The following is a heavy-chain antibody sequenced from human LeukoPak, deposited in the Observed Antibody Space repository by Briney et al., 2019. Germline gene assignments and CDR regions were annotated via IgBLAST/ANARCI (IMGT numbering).Heavy chain of an antibody. Sequence: PSETLSFTCAGYGGSFSGYYWGWNRQPPGKGLVWIGVTKHSGSTNYDPSLKSRVTISVDTSKNQFSLKLSSVTAADTAVYYCARRYYDSSGYAAFDIWGQGTMVTVSS. J-gene: IGHJ3*02. D-gene: IGHD3-22*01. CDR3: ARRYYDSSGYAAFDI. CDR1: GGSFSGYY. CDR2: TKHSGST. V-gene: IGHV4-34*01.